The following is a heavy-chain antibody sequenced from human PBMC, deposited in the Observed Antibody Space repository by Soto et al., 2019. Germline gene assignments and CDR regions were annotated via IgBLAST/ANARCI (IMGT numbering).Heavy chain of an antibody. D-gene: IGHD1-26*01. CDR1: GFTFSSYS. Sequence: GGSLRLSCAASGFTFSSYSMNWVRQAPGEGLEWVSAISGSVGSTYYADSVKGRFAISRDNSKNTLYLQMNSLRAEDTAMYYCAKDFLPSTTNAFDIWGQGTEVTVSS. V-gene: IGHV3-23*01. CDR3: AKDFLPSTTNAFDI. CDR2: ISGSVGST. J-gene: IGHJ3*02.